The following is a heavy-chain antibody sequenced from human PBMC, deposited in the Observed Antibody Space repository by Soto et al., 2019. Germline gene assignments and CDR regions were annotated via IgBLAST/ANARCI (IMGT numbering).Heavy chain of an antibody. V-gene: IGHV3-73*01. CDR3: TRIYYDFWSGPTPDV. CDR2: IRSKANSYAT. CDR1: GFTFSGFA. D-gene: IGHD3-3*01. Sequence: PWGSLRLSCAASGFTFSGFAMHWVRQASGKGLEWVGRIRSKANSYATAYAASVKGRFTISRDDSKNTAYLQMNSLKTEDTAVYYCTRIYYDFWSGPTPDVWGQGTTVTVSS. J-gene: IGHJ6*02.